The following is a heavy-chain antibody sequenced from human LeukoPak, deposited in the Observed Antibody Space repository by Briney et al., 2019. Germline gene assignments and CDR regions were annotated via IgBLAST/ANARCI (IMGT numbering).Heavy chain of an antibody. CDR1: GGSFSDYW. D-gene: IGHD3-22*01. Sequence: PSETLSLTCAVYGGSFSDYWWTWIRQSPGKGLEWIGEVNHGGRTNYNPSLKSRVSISVDTSKNQFSLKLSSVTAADTAVYYCARRARITMIVVAKDAFDIWSQGTMVTVSS. CDR2: VNHGGRT. J-gene: IGHJ3*02. CDR3: ARRARITMIVVAKDAFDI. V-gene: IGHV4-34*01.